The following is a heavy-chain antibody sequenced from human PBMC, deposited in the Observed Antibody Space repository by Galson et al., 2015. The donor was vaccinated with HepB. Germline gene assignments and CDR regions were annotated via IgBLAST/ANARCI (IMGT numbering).Heavy chain of an antibody. J-gene: IGHJ6*02. CDR1: GFTFSSYG. V-gene: IGHV3-30*02. Sequence: SLRLSCAASGFTFSSYGMHWVRQAPSKGLEWVAFIRYDGSNKYYADSVKGRFTISRDNSKNTLYLQMNSLRAEDTAVYYCAKDLSSGGRWGGYYYGMDVWGQGTTVTVSS. CDR3: AKDLSSGGRWGGYYYGMDV. D-gene: IGHD2-15*01. CDR2: IRYDGSNK.